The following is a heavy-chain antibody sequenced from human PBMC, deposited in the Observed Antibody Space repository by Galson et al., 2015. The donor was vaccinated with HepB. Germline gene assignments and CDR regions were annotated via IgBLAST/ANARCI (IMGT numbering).Heavy chain of an antibody. CDR3: ARGVSDWNGYRSTWMVLDY. D-gene: IGHD6-13*01. CDR2: INPNNGDT. J-gene: IGHJ4*02. Sequence: SVKVSCKASGYTFTDYHLHWVRQAPGQGLEWMGWINPNNGDTNYAQKFQGRVTMTRDTSISTVYMELNRLTSDDTAVYYCARGVSDWNGYRSTWMVLDYWGRGILVTVSS. CDR1: GYTFTDYH. V-gene: IGHV1-2*02.